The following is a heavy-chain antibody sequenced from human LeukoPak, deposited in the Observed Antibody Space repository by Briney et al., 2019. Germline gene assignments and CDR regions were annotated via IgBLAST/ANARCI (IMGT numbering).Heavy chain of an antibody. J-gene: IGHJ3*02. CDR3: AKSYYYGSGRYYLSVFDI. D-gene: IGHD3-10*01. CDR2: ISGSAGST. CDR1: GFTFSSYD. V-gene: IGHV3-23*01. Sequence: GGSLRLSSAASGFTFSSYDMSWVRQAPGKGLEWVSGISGSAGSTYYADSVKGRFSISRDNSKNTLNLQMNSLRAEDTAVYYCAKSYYYGSGRYYLSVFDIWGQGTMVIVSS.